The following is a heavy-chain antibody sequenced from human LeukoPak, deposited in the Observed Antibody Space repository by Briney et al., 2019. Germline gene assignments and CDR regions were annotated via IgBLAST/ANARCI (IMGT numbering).Heavy chain of an antibody. CDR3: ARPMVATVPGFNY. V-gene: IGHV4-34*01. CDR2: INHSGST. Sequence: SETLSLTCAVYGGSFSGYYWSWIRQPPGKGLEWIGEINHSGSTNYNPSLKSRVTISVDTSKNQFSLKLSSVTAADTAVYYCARPMVATVPGFNYWGQGTLVTVSS. J-gene: IGHJ4*02. D-gene: IGHD5-12*01. CDR1: GGSFSGYY.